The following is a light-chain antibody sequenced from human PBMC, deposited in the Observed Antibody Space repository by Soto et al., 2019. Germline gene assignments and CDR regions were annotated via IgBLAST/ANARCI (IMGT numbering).Light chain of an antibody. J-gene: IGKJ1*01. CDR1: QSISSY. CDR3: QQYNNWPRT. CDR2: YAS. V-gene: IGKV1-39*01. Sequence: DIQMTQSPSSLSASVGDRVTITCRASQSISSYLNWYQQQPGKAPKLLVYYASNLKSGVTSRFSGSGSGTNFTLTISDLQPEDFAVYYCQQYNNWPRTFGQGTKVDI.